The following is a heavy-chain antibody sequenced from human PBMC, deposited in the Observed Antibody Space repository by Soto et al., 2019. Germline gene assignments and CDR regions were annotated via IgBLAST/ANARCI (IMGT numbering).Heavy chain of an antibody. CDR1: GGSISSGDYY. Sequence: QVQLQESVPGLVKPSQTLSLTCTVSGGSISSGDYYWSWIRQPPGKGLEWIGYISYSGSTYYNPSLKSRVTISVDTSKNQFSLTLSSVTAADTAVYYCARQHGYSGLSRFGPWGQGTLVTVSS. CDR2: ISYSGST. V-gene: IGHV4-30-4*01. CDR3: ARQHGYSGLSRFGP. D-gene: IGHD5-12*01. J-gene: IGHJ5*02.